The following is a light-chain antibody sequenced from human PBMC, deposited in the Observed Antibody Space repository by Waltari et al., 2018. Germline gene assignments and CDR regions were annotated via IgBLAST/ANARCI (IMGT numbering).Light chain of an antibody. V-gene: IGKV3-15*01. CDR3: QQYNNWPPWT. J-gene: IGKJ1*01. Sequence: EIVITQSPATLSVSPGERAHLPFRASPSVRNNLVWYQQKPGQAPRLLIYGASARVTGIPARFSGSGSGTEFTLTISSLQSEDFAVYYCQQYNNWPPWTFGQGTKVEIK. CDR2: GAS. CDR1: PSVRNN.